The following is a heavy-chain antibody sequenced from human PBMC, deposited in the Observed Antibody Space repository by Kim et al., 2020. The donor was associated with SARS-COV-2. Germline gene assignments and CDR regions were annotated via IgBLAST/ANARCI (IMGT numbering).Heavy chain of an antibody. CDR3: ARQRDYGDENDAFDI. D-gene: IGHD4-17*01. V-gene: IGHV5-51*01. Sequence: PSFPGQVTISADKSISTAYLQWSSLKASDTAMYYCARQRDYGDENDAFDIWGQGTMVTVSS. J-gene: IGHJ3*02.